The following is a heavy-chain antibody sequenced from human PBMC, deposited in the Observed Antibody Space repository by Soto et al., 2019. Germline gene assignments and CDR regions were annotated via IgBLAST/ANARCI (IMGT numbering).Heavy chain of an antibody. D-gene: IGHD4-17*01. CDR1: GGTLSNYA. J-gene: IGHJ6*02. Sequence: QVQLVQSGAEVKKPGSSVKVSCKASGGTLSNYAFTWVRQAPGQGLEWMGGIIPIFNTANYAQKFQGRVTITADKSTSTAYMEMNSLRSEDTAVYYCARVRPTDYVGNYSNGMDVWGQGTTVTVSS. CDR3: ARVRPTDYVGNYSNGMDV. V-gene: IGHV1-69*06. CDR2: IIPIFNTA.